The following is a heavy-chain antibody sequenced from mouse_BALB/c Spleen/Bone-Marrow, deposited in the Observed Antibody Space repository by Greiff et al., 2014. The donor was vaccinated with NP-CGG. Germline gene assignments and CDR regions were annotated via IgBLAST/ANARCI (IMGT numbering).Heavy chain of an antibody. CDR1: GYTFTSNT. Sequence: QVQLQQSGAELARPGASVKMSCKASGYTFTSNTMHWVKQRPGQGLEWIGYINPSSGYTNYNQKFKDKATVTADKSSSTAYMQLSSLTSEDSAVYYCARYRYDWYFDVWGAGTAVTVSS. V-gene: IGHV1-4*01. CDR3: ARYRYDWYFDV. D-gene: IGHD2-14*01. CDR2: INPSSGYT. J-gene: IGHJ1*01.